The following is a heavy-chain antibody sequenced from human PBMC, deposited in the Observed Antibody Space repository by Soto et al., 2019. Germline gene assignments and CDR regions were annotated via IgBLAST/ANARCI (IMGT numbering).Heavy chain of an antibody. CDR3: ARDHRWGYEYGDYGDS. Sequence: EVQLVESGGGVVRPGGSLRLACVVSGFCLEEYGMSWVRQAPGKGPEWVSGMHRNGNSTGYADAVKGRFTSSRDDAKNSLYLQMSSLRAEDTAFYYCARDHRWGYEYGDYGDSWGHGTLVTVSS. CDR1: GFCLEEYG. D-gene: IGHD4-17*01. V-gene: IGHV3-20*04. J-gene: IGHJ5*01. CDR2: MHRNGNST.